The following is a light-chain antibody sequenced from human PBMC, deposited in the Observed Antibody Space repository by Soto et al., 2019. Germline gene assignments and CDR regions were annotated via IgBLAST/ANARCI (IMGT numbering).Light chain of an antibody. CDR2: DVF. CDR1: QSISRW. V-gene: IGKV1-5*01. J-gene: IGKJ1*01. Sequence: IPLTPSPSYLSASLGYRFTINCRASQSISRWLAWYQQKPGKAPKLLIYDVFNLASGVPSRFSGSGSGTEFTLTIGSLQPDDAATYYCHQYNTFWTFGQGTKVDIK. CDR3: HQYNTFWT.